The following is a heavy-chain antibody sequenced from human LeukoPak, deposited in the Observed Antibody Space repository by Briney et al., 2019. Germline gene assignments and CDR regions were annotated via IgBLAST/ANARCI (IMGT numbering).Heavy chain of an antibody. Sequence: PSETLSLTCTVSGGSISSRSHYGGWPRDPPGKALEGIGSIYYRGHPLYNPSLKTRVPISVDTSKNQFSLKLGSVTAADTSVYYCARCCYSGSYCFDYWGQGTLVTVSS. J-gene: IGHJ4*02. CDR2: IYYRGHP. CDR3: ARCCYSGSYCFDY. V-gene: IGHV4-39*01. CDR1: GGSISSRSHY. D-gene: IGHD1-26*01.